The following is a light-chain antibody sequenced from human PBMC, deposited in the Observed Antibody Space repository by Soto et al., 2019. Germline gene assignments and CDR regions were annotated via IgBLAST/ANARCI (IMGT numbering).Light chain of an antibody. J-gene: IGLJ1*01. CDR1: TGDVSTYHY. V-gene: IGLV2-14*01. CDR2: EVT. CDR3: SSYRKSDTLV. Sequence: QSVLAQPPSVSGSPGQSITISCTGTTGDVSTYHYVSWFQQHPGKAPKLLLHEVTRRPSGVSPRFSGSKSGDTSSLTISGLQAEDEADYYCSSYRKSDTLVFGTGTKLTVL.